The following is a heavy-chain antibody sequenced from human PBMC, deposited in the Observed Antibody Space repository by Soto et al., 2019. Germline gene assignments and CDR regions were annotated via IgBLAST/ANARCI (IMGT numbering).Heavy chain of an antibody. CDR2: IYYSGST. CDR3: ARVRRTGTTLAIDY. CDR1: GGSISSGGYY. Sequence: TLSLTCTVSGGSISSGGYYWSWIRQHPGKGLEWIGYIYYSGSTYYNPSLKSRVTISVDTSKNQFSLKLSSVTAADTAVYYCARVRRTGTTLAIDYWGQGTLVTVSS. J-gene: IGHJ4*02. V-gene: IGHV4-31*03. D-gene: IGHD1-7*01.